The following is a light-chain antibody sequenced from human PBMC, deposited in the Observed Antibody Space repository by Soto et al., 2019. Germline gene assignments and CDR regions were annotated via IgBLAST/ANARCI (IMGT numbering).Light chain of an antibody. Sequence: SYELTQPPSVSVAPGKTARTTCGGNNIGSKSVHWYQQKPGQTPILVIYFDSDRPSGIPERFSGSNSGNTATLTISRVEAGDEADYYCQVWDSSSDHVVFGGRTKLTVL. CDR3: QVWDSSSDHVV. V-gene: IGLV3-21*04. CDR2: FDS. CDR1: NIGSKS. J-gene: IGLJ2*01.